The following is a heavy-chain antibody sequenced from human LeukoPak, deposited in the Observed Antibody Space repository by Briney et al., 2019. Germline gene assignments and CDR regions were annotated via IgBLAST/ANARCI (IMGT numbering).Heavy chain of an antibody. D-gene: IGHD3-10*01. CDR3: TRDFKYFYGGHAADY. J-gene: IGHJ4*02. CDR1: GFTFSSYE. V-gene: IGHV3-15*01. CDR2: IKSKTDGGTT. Sequence: GGSLRLSCAASGFTFSSYEMNWVRQAPGKGLEWVGRIKSKTDGGTTDFAAPVKGRFTISRDDSKNTLYLQMNSLITEDTAVYYCTRDFKYFYGGHAADYWGQGTPVTVSS.